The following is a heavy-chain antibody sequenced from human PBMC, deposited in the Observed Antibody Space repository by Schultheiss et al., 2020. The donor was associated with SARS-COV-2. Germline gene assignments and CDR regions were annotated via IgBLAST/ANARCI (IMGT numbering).Heavy chain of an antibody. J-gene: IGHJ6*02. Sequence: SETLSLTCTVSGGSISSGDYYWSWIRQPPGKGLEWIGYIYYSGSTYYNPSLKSRVTISVDTSKNQFSLKLSSVTAADTAVYYCAIDVVVLRDDYYYGMNVWGQGTTVTVSS. CDR3: AIDVVVLRDDYYYGMNV. D-gene: IGHD2-15*01. CDR2: IYYSGST. CDR1: GGSISSGDYY. V-gene: IGHV4-30-4*02.